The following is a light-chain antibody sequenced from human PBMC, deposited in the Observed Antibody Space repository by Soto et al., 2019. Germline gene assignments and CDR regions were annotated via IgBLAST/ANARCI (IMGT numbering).Light chain of an antibody. Sequence: QSALTQPPSXSGSPGQSVTISCTGTSSDVGGYNYVSWYQQHPGKAPKLMIYEVSKRPSGVPDRFSGSKSGDTASLTVSGLQAEDEADYYCSSYAGSSYVFGTGTKVTVL. CDR3: SSYAGSSYV. CDR2: EVS. CDR1: SSDVGGYNY. V-gene: IGLV2-8*01. J-gene: IGLJ1*01.